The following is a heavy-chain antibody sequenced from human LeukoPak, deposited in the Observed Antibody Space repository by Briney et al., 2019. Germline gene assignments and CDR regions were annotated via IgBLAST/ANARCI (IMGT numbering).Heavy chain of an antibody. CDR2: ISAYNGNT. Sequence: GASVKVSCKASGYTFTSYGISWVRQAPGQGLEWMGWISAYNGNTNYAQKLQGRVTMTTDTSTSTAYMELRSLRSDDTAVYYCARDRMIFGVVILDYWGQGTLVTVSS. D-gene: IGHD3-3*01. CDR1: GYTFTSYG. V-gene: IGHV1-18*01. J-gene: IGHJ4*02. CDR3: ARDRMIFGVVILDY.